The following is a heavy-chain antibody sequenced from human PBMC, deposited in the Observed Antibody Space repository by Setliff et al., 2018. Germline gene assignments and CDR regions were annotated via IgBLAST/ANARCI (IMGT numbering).Heavy chain of an antibody. CDR3: ARHRVDTSTYYVQSWFDP. V-gene: IGHV4-39*01. D-gene: IGHD3-10*02. CDR2: ISYSERT. CDR1: GGSLRSDTYS. Sequence: TSETLSLTCTVSGGSLRSDTYSWGWIRQPPGKGLEWIGSISYSERTYNNPSLKSRVTLSVDTSKNKFSLKLSSVTAADTALYFCARHRVDTSTYYVQSWFDPWGQGTLVTVSS. J-gene: IGHJ5*02.